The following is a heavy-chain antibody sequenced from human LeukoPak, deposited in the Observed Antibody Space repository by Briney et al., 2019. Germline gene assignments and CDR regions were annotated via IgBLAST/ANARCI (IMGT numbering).Heavy chain of an antibody. D-gene: IGHD4/OR15-4a*01. CDR2: IGSGGNTI. CDR1: GFTFSSYA. CDR3: VKESGFMVAPNSAFDI. J-gene: IGHJ3*02. V-gene: IGHV3-48*01. Sequence: PGGSLRLSCAASGFTFSSYAMSWVRQAPGKGLEWVSYIGSGGNTIYYADSVKGRFTISRDNSKNTLYLQMSSLRAEDTAVYYCVKESGFMVAPNSAFDIWGQGTMVTVSS.